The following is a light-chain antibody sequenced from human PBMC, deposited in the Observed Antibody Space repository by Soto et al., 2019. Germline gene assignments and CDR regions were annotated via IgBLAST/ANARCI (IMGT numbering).Light chain of an antibody. Sequence: EIVMTQSPATLSVSPGERATLSCRASQSVYNKFAWYQQRPGQAPRLLLYGASTRATGIPARISGGGSGTEFSLTISSLQSEDFAVYYCQQYNDWPMYSFGQGTRLEIK. CDR3: QQYNDWPMYS. J-gene: IGKJ2*01. CDR2: GAS. V-gene: IGKV3-15*01. CDR1: QSVYNK.